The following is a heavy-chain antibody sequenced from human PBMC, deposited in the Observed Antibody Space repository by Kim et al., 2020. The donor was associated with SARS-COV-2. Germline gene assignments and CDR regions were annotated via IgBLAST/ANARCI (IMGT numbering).Heavy chain of an antibody. Sequence: KGRLTISRDNSKNTLYLKMNSLRAEDTAVYYCAREGYSSSWYYYYGMDVWGQGTTVTVSS. D-gene: IGHD6-13*01. J-gene: IGHJ6*02. CDR3: AREGYSSSWYYYYGMDV. V-gene: IGHV3-30*07.